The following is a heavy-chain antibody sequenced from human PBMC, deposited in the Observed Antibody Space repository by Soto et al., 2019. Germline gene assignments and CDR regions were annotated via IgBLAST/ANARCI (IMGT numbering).Heavy chain of an antibody. D-gene: IGHD2-21*02. CDR2: IYYSGST. CDR3: ARSQGVVTGNWFDP. Sequence: SETLSLTCTVSGGSISSYYWSWIRQPPGKGLEWIGYIYYSGSTNYNPSLKSRVTISVDTSKNQFSLKLSSVTAADTAVYYCARSQGVVTGNWFDPWGQGTLVTVSS. J-gene: IGHJ5*02. CDR1: GGSISSYY. V-gene: IGHV4-59*01.